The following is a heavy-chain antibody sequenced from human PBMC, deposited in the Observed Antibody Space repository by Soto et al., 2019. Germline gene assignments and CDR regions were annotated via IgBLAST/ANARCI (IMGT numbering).Heavy chain of an antibody. Sequence: QVQLVQSGAEVKKPGSSVKVSCKASGGTFSSYTISWVRQAPGQGLEWMGRIIPILGIANYAQKFQGRVTITADKSTSAAYMELSSLRSEDTAVYYCARAGLLWCGETSVHSYYGMDVWGQGTTVTVSS. CDR1: GGTFSSYT. V-gene: IGHV1-69*02. J-gene: IGHJ6*02. CDR2: IIPILGIA. D-gene: IGHD3-10*01. CDR3: ARAGLLWCGETSVHSYYGMDV.